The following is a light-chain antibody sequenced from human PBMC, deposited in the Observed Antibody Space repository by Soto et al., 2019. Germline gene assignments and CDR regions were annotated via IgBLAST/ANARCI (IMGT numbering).Light chain of an antibody. V-gene: IGLV1-51*01. Sequence: QSVLTQPRSVSGSPGQSVTISCAGTSSDVGGYNYVSWYQHLPRTAPKLLIYDNNKRPSGIPDRFSGSKSGTSATLGITGLQTGDEADYYCGTWDSSLSTVLFGGGTKLTVL. CDR2: DNN. CDR1: SSDVGGYNY. CDR3: GTWDSSLSTVL. J-gene: IGLJ2*01.